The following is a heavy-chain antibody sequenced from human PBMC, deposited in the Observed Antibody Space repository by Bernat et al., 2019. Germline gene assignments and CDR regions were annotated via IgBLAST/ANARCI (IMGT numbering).Heavy chain of an antibody. D-gene: IGHD3-10*01. CDR1: GFTFSSYG. V-gene: IGHV3-30*18. Sequence: QVQLMESGGGVVQPGRSLRLSCAASGFTFSSYGMHWVRQAPGKGLEWVAVISYDGSNKYYADSVKGRFTISRDNSKNTLYLQMNSLRAEDTAVYYCAKDAGERNYFDYWGQGTLVTVSS. CDR3: AKDAGERNYFDY. J-gene: IGHJ4*02. CDR2: ISYDGSNK.